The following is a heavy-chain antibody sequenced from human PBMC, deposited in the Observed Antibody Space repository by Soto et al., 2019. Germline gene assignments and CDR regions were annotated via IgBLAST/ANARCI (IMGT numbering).Heavy chain of an antibody. CDR2: IYYSGST. J-gene: IGHJ3*02. V-gene: IGHV4-39*02. Sequence: SETLSLTCTVSGGSISSSSYYWGWIRQPPGKGLEWIGSIYYSGSTYYNPSLKSRVTISVDTSKNQFSLQLSSVTAADTAVYYCARDPEHYDSSGYYTPNDAFDIWGQGTMVTVSS. CDR1: GGSISSSSYY. CDR3: ARDPEHYDSSGYYTPNDAFDI. D-gene: IGHD3-22*01.